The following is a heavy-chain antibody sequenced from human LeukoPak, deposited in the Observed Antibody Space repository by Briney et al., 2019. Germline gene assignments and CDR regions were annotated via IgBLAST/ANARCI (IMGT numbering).Heavy chain of an antibody. CDR3: AREGLI. CDR2: INPSDDST. J-gene: IGHJ3*02. Sequence: ALVKVSCKASGYTFTSYGISWVRQAPGQGLEWMGIINPSDDSTSYAQKFQGRVTMTRDMSTSTVYLELSSLRSEDTAVYYCAREGLIWGQGTVVTVSS. CDR1: GYTFTSYG. V-gene: IGHV1-46*01.